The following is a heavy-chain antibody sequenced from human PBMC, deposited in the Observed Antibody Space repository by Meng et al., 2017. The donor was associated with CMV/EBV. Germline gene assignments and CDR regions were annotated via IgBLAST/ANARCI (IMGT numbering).Heavy chain of an antibody. CDR1: GFTFTSSA. D-gene: IGHD6-6*01. J-gene: IGHJ4*03. CDR3: ARAGSSSSSAGIDY. Sequence: SVKVSCKASGFTFTSSAVQWVRQAHGQRLEWIGWIVVGSGNTNFAQKFQERVTITRDMSTSTAYMGLSRLRSEDTAVYYCARAGSSSSSAGIDYWGQGTMVTVSS. CDR2: IVVGSGNT. V-gene: IGHV1-58*01.